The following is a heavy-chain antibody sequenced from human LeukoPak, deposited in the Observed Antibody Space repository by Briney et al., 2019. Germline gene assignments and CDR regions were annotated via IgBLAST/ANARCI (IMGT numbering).Heavy chain of an antibody. D-gene: IGHD6-13*01. CDR2: ISYDGSNK. Sequence: PGGSLRLSCAASGFTFSTYGMNWVRQAPGKGLEWVAVISYDGSNKYYADSVKGRFTISRDNSKNTLYLQMDSLRAEDTAVYYCAKDGKGNAAAGTSPDYWGQGTLVTVSS. CDR1: GFTFSTYG. CDR3: AKDGKGNAAAGTSPDY. V-gene: IGHV3-30*18. J-gene: IGHJ4*02.